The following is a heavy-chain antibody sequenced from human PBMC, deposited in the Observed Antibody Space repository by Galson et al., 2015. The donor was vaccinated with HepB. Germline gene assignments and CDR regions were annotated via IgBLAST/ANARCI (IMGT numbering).Heavy chain of an antibody. CDR2: ISSSSSYI. CDR3: ARDGLRQQLDYFDY. Sequence: SLRLSCAASGFTFSSYSMNWVRQAPGKGLEWVSSISSSSSYIYYADSVKGRFTISRDNAKNSLYLQMNSLRAEDAAVYYCARDGLRQQLDYFDYWGQGTLVTVSS. D-gene: IGHD6-13*01. CDR1: GFTFSSYS. J-gene: IGHJ4*02. V-gene: IGHV3-21*01.